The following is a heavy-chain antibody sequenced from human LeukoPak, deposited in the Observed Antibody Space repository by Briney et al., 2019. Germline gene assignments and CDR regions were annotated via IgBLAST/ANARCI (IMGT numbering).Heavy chain of an antibody. Sequence: SETLSLTCTVSGGSISSSSYYWAWIRQPPGKGLEWIGSIHYSGSTYYNPSLQSRVTISIDTSKNQFSLKLSSVTAADTAVYYCARAPGIAAAGLGWFFDYWGQGTLVTVSS. CDR2: IHYSGST. CDR3: ARAPGIAAAGLGWFFDY. J-gene: IGHJ4*02. D-gene: IGHD6-13*01. CDR1: GGSISSSSYY. V-gene: IGHV4-39*07.